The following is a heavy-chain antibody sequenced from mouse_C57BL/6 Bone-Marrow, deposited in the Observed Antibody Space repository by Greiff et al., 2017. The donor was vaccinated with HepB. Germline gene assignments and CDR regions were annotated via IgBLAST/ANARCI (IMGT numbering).Heavy chain of an antibody. CDR3: ARDDGYYWYFDV. V-gene: IGHV7-1*01. CDR2: SRNKANDYTT. Sequence: DVQLVESGGGLVQSGRSLRLSCATSGFTFSDFYMEWVRQAPGKGLEWIAASRNKANDYTTEYSASVKGRFIVSRDTSQSILYLQMNALRAEDTAIYYCARDDGYYWYFDVWGTGTTVTVSS. J-gene: IGHJ1*03. D-gene: IGHD2-2*01. CDR1: GFTFSDFY.